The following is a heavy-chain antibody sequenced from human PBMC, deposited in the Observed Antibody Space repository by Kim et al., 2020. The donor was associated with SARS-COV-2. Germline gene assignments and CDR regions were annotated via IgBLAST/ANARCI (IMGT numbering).Heavy chain of an antibody. CDR2: IYYSGST. J-gene: IGHJ6*02. Sequence: SETLSLTCTVSGGSISSGGYYWSWIRQHPGKGLEWIGYIYYSGSTYYNPSLKSRVTISVDTSKNQFSLKLSSVTAADTAVYYCASMRDYGDFGGMDVWGQGTTVTVSS. CDR3: ASMRDYGDFGGMDV. CDR1: GGSISSGGYY. D-gene: IGHD4-17*01. V-gene: IGHV4-31*03.